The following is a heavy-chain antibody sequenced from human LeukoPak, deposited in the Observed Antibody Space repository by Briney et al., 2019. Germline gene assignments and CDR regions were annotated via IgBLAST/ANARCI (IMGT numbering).Heavy chain of an antibody. D-gene: IGHD6-13*01. CDR3: ARDGTAPGLYFDL. CDR1: GFTFSSYW. V-gene: IGHV3-74*01. J-gene: IGHJ4*01. CDR2: INSDGSTT. Sequence: GGSLRLSCVVSGFTFSSYWMHWVRQAPGKGLVWVSRINSDGSTTTYADSVRGRFTISRDNAKNTLYLQMSSLRAEDTAVYYCARDGTAPGLYFDLWGQGTLVTVSS.